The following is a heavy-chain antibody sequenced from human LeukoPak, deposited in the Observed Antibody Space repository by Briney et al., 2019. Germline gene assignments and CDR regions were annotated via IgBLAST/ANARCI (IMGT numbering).Heavy chain of an antibody. V-gene: IGHV4-39*07. Sequence: SETLSLTCTVSGGSISSSSYYWGWIRQPPGKGLEWIGSIYYSGSTYYNPSLKSRVTISVDTSKNQFSLKLSSVTAADTAVYYCARSIGGGSGYYPFDYWGQGTLVTVSS. CDR1: GGSISSSSYY. CDR3: ARSIGGGSGYYPFDY. J-gene: IGHJ4*02. CDR2: IYYSGST. D-gene: IGHD3-22*01.